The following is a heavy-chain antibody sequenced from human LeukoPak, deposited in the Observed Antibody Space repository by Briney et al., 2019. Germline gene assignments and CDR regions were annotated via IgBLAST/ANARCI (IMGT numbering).Heavy chain of an antibody. CDR2: IKQDGSEK. V-gene: IGHV3-7*01. Sequence: GGSLRLSCAASGFTFSSYWMSWVRQAPGKGLEWVANIKQDGSEKYYVDSVKGRFTISRDNAKNSLYLQMNSLRAEDTAVYYCARVILYGSGSPWYFDYWGQGTLVTVSS. CDR3: ARVILYGSGSPWYFDY. D-gene: IGHD3-10*01. J-gene: IGHJ4*02. CDR1: GFTFSSYW.